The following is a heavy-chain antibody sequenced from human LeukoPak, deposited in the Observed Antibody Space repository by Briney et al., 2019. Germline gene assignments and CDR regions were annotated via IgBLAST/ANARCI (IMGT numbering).Heavy chain of an antibody. Sequence: SETLSLTCTVSGGSISSGDYYWSWIRQPPGKGLEWIGYIYYSGSTNYNPSLKSRVTISVDTSKNQFSLKLSSVTAADTAVYYCASSGGERYYYDSSGYFHSWGQGTLVTVSS. J-gene: IGHJ4*02. CDR1: GGSISSGDYY. CDR2: IYYSGST. D-gene: IGHD3-22*01. CDR3: ASSGGERYYYDSSGYFHS. V-gene: IGHV4-61*08.